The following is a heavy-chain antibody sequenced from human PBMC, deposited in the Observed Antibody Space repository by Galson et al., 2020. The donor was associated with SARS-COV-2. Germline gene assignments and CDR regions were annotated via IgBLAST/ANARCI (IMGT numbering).Heavy chain of an antibody. V-gene: IGHV1-18*01. J-gene: IGHJ6*02. CDR1: GYTFDTYG. CDR2: ISTYNGDT. D-gene: IGHD2-2*01. Sequence: GASVKVSCQASGYTFDTYGVTWVRQAPGRGLEWLGWISTYNGDTEFSQRSQGRVTLTTDKSTSTAYMDLRSVRSDDTAVYYCARHGILRYCNNIGCHYDYYGMDVWGQGTTVTVSS. CDR3: ARHGILRYCNNIGCHYDYYGMDV.